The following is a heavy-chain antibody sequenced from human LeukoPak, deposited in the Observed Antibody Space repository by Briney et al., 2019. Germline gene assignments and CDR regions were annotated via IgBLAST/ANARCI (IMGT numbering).Heavy chain of an antibody. CDR2: INNDGRNT. CDR1: GFTFSFYW. V-gene: IGHV3-74*01. D-gene: IGHD2-15*01. CDR3: ARDNEYCTGGTCRLDY. J-gene: IGHJ4*02. Sequence: GGSLRLSCASSGFTFSFYWMHWVRQAPAKGLVCGSRINNDGRNTIYAGSVKGRFTISRDNDKNTLYLQMNSLRAEDTAVYYCARDNEYCTGGTCRLDYWGQGALVTVSS.